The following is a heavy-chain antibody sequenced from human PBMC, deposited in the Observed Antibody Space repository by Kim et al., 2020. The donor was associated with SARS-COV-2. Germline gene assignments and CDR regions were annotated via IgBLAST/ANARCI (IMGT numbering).Heavy chain of an antibody. CDR1: GYSFTSYW. D-gene: IGHD2-2*01. CDR3: ARRRYCSSTSCYALDY. CDR2: IYPGDSDT. Sequence: GESLKISCKGSGYSFTSYWIGWVRQMPGKGLEWMGIIYPGDSDTRYSPSFQGQVTISADKSISTAYLQWSSLKASDTAMYYCARRRYCSSTSCYALDYWGQGTLVTVSS. J-gene: IGHJ4*02. V-gene: IGHV5-51*01.